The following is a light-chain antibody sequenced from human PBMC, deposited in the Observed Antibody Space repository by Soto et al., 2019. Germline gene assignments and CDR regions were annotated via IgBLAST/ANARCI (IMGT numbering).Light chain of an antibody. CDR2: GNS. CDR1: SSNIVAGYD. CDR3: QSYDSSLSGYV. V-gene: IGLV1-40*01. J-gene: IGLJ1*01. Sequence: QSVLTQPPSVSGAPGQRVTISCTGSSSNIVAGYDVHWYQQLPGTAPKLLICGNSNRPSGVPDRFSGSKSGTSASLAITGLQAEDEADYYCQSYDSSLSGYVFGTGTKLTVL.